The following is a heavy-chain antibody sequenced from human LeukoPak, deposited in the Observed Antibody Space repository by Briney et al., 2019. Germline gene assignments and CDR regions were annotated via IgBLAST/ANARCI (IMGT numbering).Heavy chain of an antibody. V-gene: IGHV4-59*08. CDR1: GGSISSYY. Sequence: SETLSLTCTASGGSISSYYWSWIRQPPGKGLEGIGYIYYSGSTNYNPSLKSRVTISVDTSKNQFSLKLSSVTAADTAVYYCARLSRFLEWSNWFDPWGQGTLVTVSS. J-gene: IGHJ5*02. D-gene: IGHD3-3*01. CDR3: ARLSRFLEWSNWFDP. CDR2: IYYSGST.